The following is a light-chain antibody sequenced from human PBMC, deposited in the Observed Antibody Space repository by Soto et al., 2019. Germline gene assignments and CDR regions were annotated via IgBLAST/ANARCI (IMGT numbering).Light chain of an antibody. V-gene: IGLV2-8*01. CDR1: SSDVGGYNY. CDR3: SSYAGSNNWV. CDR2: EVT. J-gene: IGLJ3*02. Sequence: QSALTQPPSGSGSPGQSVTISCTGTSSDVGGYNYVSWYRQHPGKAPTLMIYEVTKRPSGVPDRFSGSKSGSTASLTVSGLQADDEAEYYCSSYAGSNNWVFGGGTKLTVL.